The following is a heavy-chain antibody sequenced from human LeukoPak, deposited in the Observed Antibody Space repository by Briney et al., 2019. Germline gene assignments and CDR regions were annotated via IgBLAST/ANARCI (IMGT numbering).Heavy chain of an antibody. J-gene: IGHJ4*02. V-gene: IGHV3-23*01. D-gene: IGHD1-7*01. Sequence: GGSLRLSCTASGFTFTTYAMSWVRKTQGKGLEWVSGISGSGGSSYYGDSVKGRFTISRDNSKKTLYLQMNSLRAQDTAVYYCAKGLLGTTEYYFDSWGQGTLVTVSS. CDR2: ISGSGGSS. CDR1: GFTFTTYA. CDR3: AKGLLGTTEYYFDS.